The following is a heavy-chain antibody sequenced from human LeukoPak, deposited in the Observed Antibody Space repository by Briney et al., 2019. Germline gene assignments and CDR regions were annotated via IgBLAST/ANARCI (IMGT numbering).Heavy chain of an antibody. D-gene: IGHD6-19*01. J-gene: IGHJ4*02. CDR3: ARDRAVAGTTFDY. Sequence: GGSLRLSCAASGFTFSSYAMSWVRQAPGKGLEWVSAISGSGGSTYYADSVKGRFTISRDNSKNTLYLQMNSLRAEDTAVYYCARDRAVAGTTFDYWGQGTLVTVSS. CDR1: GFTFSSYA. CDR2: ISGSGGST. V-gene: IGHV3-23*01.